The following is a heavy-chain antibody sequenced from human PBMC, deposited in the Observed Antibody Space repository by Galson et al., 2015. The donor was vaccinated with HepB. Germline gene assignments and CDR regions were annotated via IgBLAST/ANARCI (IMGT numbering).Heavy chain of an antibody. CDR1: GDSVSSNSAA. Sequence: CAISGDSVSSNSAAWNWIRQSPSRGLEWLGRTYYRSRWYNDYAVSVESRITINPDTSKNQFSLQLNSVTPEDTAVYYCARGGVGNIAAAGGFDYWGQGTLVTVSS. V-gene: IGHV6-1*01. CDR2: TYYRSRWYN. CDR3: ARGGVGNIAAAGGFDY. D-gene: IGHD6-13*01. J-gene: IGHJ4*02.